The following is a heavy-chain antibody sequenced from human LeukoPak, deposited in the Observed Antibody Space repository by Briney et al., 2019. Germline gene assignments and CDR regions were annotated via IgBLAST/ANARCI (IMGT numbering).Heavy chain of an antibody. D-gene: IGHD2-8*01. CDR1: GFSFNNYG. Sequence: GGSLRLSCSPSGFSFNNYGMHWVRQGPGKGLEWVAVISYDGSNKYYADSVKGRFTISRDNSKNTLYLQMNSLRAEDTAVYYCARAPYCTNGVCYSMMAFDIWGQGTMVTVSS. J-gene: IGHJ3*02. CDR2: ISYDGSNK. CDR3: ARAPYCTNGVCYSMMAFDI. V-gene: IGHV3-30*19.